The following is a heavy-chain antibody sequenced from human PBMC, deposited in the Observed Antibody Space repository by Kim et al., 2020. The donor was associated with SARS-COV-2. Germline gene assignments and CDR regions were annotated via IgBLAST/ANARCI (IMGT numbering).Heavy chain of an antibody. V-gene: IGHV4-31*03. Sequence: SETLSLSCTVSGGSISSGGYYWSWIRQHPGKGLEWIGYIYYSGSTYYNPSLKSRVTISVDTSKNQFSLKLSSVTAADTAVYYCARNIGITMIVVVTGWFGAWGQATLVTVSS. CDR2: IYYSGST. CDR1: GGSISSGGYY. J-gene: IGHJ5*01. D-gene: IGHD3-22*01. CDR3: ARNIGITMIVVVTGWFGA.